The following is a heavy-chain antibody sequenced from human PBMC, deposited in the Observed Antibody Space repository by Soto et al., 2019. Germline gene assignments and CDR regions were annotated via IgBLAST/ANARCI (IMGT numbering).Heavy chain of an antibody. V-gene: IGHV3-9*01. J-gene: IGHJ6*02. CDR1: GFTFHEYA. CDR3: TKGGYDLIYYFGMDV. Sequence: EVQLIESGGGWVQPGTSLRVSCAASGFTFHEYAMHWVRQAPGKGLEWVSGISSDGDTIAYADSVLGRFTVFRDNAKNSLYLQMNSLRAEDTALYYCTKGGYDLIYYFGMDVWGQGTTVTVSS. CDR2: ISSDGDTI. D-gene: IGHD5-12*01.